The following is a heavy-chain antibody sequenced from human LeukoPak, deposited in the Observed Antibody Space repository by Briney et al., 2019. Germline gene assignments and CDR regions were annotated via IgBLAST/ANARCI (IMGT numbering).Heavy chain of an antibody. CDR1: GGTFSSYA. Sequence: GASVKVSCKASGGTFSSYAISWVRQAPGQGLEWVGGIIPIFGTANYAQKFQGRVTITADESTSTAYMELSSLRSEDTAVYYCAREENKRSNHRANYYYYMDVWGKGTTVTVSS. CDR3: AREENKRSNHRANYYYYMDV. D-gene: IGHD1-14*01. CDR2: IIPIFGTA. V-gene: IGHV1-69*13. J-gene: IGHJ6*03.